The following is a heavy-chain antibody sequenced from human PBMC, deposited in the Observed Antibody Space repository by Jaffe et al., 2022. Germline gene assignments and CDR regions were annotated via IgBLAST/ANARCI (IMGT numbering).Heavy chain of an antibody. CDR3: ARHPSELLTRFGELDY. V-gene: IGHV4-38-2*01. CDR2: IHHRGTT. CDR1: DYSISSGSY. J-gene: IGHJ4*02. D-gene: IGHD3-10*01. Sequence: QVQLQESGPGLVKPSETLSLTCDVSDYSISSGSYWGWIRQSPGKGLEWIGNIHHRGTTYYNPSLKRRVTISVDTSKNQFSLNLSSVTAADTAVYYCARHPSELLTRFGELDYWGQGAVVTVSS.